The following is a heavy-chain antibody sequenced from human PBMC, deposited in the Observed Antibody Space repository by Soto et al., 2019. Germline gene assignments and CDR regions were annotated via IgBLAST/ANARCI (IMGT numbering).Heavy chain of an antibody. CDR2: IIPILGIA. J-gene: IGHJ4*02. CDR3: ARLYYCSSTSCRPSSVDY. V-gene: IGHV1-69*02. CDR1: GGTFSSYT. Sequence: ASVKVSCKASGGTFSSYTISWVRQAPGQGLEWMGRIIPILGIANYAQKFQGRVTITADKSTSTAYMELSSLRSEDTAVYYCARLYYCSSTSCRPSSVDYWGQGTLVTVSS. D-gene: IGHD2-2*01.